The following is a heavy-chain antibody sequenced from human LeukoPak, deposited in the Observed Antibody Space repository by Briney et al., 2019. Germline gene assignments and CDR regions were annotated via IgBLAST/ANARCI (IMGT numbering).Heavy chain of an antibody. D-gene: IGHD3-22*01. J-gene: IGHJ4*02. V-gene: IGHV3-23*01. CDR1: GFTFSDYA. CDR3: AADRERDPSVYYLV. Sequence: GGSLRLSCAASGFTFSDYAMSWVRQAPGQGLEWVSTISDDGSGTYYADSVKGRFTISRDNSKNTLFLQINSLRAEDSAVYYCAADRERDPSVYYLVGGQGTLITVSS. CDR2: ISDDGSGT.